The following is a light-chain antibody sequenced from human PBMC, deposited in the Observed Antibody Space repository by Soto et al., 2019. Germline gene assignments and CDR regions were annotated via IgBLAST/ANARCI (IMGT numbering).Light chain of an antibody. J-gene: IGKJ4*01. CDR1: QSVRNN. Sequence: EIVLTQSPGTLSLSPGERATLPCRASQSVRNNYLAWYQQKPGQAPRLLIYGASTRATGISGRFSGSGSGTEFTLTISSLQSEDIAVYYCQQYNNWPPLTFGGGTKVDI. V-gene: IGKV3-15*01. CDR3: QQYNNWPPLT. CDR2: GAS.